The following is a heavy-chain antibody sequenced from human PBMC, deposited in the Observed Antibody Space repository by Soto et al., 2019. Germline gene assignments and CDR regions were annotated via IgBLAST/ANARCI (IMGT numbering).Heavy chain of an antibody. CDR2: ITNSAYT. J-gene: IGHJ4*02. CDR3: GLYDALFFDF. Sequence: LSCAASGFTFSTFNMNWVRQAPGKGLEWVSSITNSAYTSYADSVKGRFTISRDNAKNSLYLQMNSLRAEDTAVYYCGLYDALFFDFWGQGALVTVSS. V-gene: IGHV3-21*01. CDR1: GFTFSTFN. D-gene: IGHD2-8*01.